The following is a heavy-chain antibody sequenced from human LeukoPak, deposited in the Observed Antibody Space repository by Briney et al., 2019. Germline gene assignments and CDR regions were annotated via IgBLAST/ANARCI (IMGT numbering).Heavy chain of an antibody. CDR2: ISGSGGST. CDR3: ARRIQLWSRPFDY. D-gene: IGHD5-18*01. J-gene: IGHJ4*02. V-gene: IGHV3-23*01. CDR1: GFTFSSYA. Sequence: PGGSLRLSCAASGFTFSSYAMSWVRQAPGKGLERVSAISGSGGSTYYADSVKGRFTISRDNSKNTLYLQMNSLRAEDTAVYYCARRIQLWSRPFDYWGQGTLVTVSS.